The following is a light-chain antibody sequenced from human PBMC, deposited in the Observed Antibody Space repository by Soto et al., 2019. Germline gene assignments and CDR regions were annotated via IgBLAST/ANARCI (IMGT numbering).Light chain of an antibody. CDR3: QQYGISPWT. J-gene: IGKJ1*01. CDR1: QTVTNSY. Sequence: EIVLTQSPDTLSLSPGERATLSCRASQTVTNSYLAWYQHRADQAPRLLIYGASSRATGIPDKFTGSGSGTDFTLTISRLEPEDFALYYCQQYGISPWTFGQGTKVEIK. V-gene: IGKV3-20*01. CDR2: GAS.